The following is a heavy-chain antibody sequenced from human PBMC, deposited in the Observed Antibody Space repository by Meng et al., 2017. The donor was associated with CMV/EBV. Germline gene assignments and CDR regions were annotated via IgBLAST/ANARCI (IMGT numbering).Heavy chain of an antibody. J-gene: IGHJ6*02. CDR3: ARIVIVPAAPYYYYYGMDV. CDR2: INPNSGGT. Sequence: ASVKVSCKASGYTFTGYYMHWVRQAPGQGLKWMGWINPNSGGTNYAQKFQGRVTMTRDTSFSTAYMELSRLRSDDTAVYYCARIVIVPAAPYYYYYGMDVWGQGTTVTVSS. D-gene: IGHD2-2*01. CDR1: GYTFTGYY. V-gene: IGHV1-2*02.